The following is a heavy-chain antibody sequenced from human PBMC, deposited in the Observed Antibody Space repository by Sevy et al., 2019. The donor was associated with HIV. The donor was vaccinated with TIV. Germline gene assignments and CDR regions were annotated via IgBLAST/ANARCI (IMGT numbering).Heavy chain of an antibody. Sequence: GGSLRLSCAPSGFTFDDYTMHWVRQAPGKGLEWVSLISWDGGSTYYADSVKGRFTISRDNSKNSLYLQMNSLRTEDTALYYCAKDLGGGNSGAFNYYYGMDVWGQGTTVTVSS. CDR3: AKDLGGGNSGAFNYYYGMDV. D-gene: IGHD2-21*02. CDR1: GFTFDDYT. V-gene: IGHV3-43*01. CDR2: ISWDGGST. J-gene: IGHJ6*02.